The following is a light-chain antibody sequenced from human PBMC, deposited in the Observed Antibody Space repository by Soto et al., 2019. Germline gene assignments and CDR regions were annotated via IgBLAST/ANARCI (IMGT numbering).Light chain of an antibody. J-gene: IGKJ2*01. CDR2: AAS. CDR3: QQSFSSPRT. CDR1: QTINTY. V-gene: IGKV1-39*01. Sequence: DIQMTQSPSSLSASVGDRVTITCRASQTINTYLNWYQQRPGKAPKLLIYAASTLQRGVPSRFSGSGSGTDFTLTISDLLPEDFATYNCQQSFSSPRTFGQGTKLE.